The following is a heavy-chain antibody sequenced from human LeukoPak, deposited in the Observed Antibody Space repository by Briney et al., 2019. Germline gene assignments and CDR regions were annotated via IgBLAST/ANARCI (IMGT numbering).Heavy chain of an antibody. CDR2: IRYDGSNK. CDR1: GFTFSSYG. V-gene: IGHV3-30*02. D-gene: IGHD4-17*01. Sequence: PGGSLRLSCAASGFTFSSYGMHWVRQAPGKGLEWVAFIRYDGSNKYYADSVKGRFTISRDNSKNTLYLQMSSLRAEDTAVYYCARDPNGDYIGAFEIWGQGTMVTVSS. J-gene: IGHJ3*02. CDR3: ARDPNGDYIGAFEI.